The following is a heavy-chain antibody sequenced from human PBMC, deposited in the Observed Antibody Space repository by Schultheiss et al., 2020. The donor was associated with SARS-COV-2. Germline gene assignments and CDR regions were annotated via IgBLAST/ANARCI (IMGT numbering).Heavy chain of an antibody. CDR2: INPNSGGT. CDR1: GDTFTSYG. J-gene: IGHJ6*02. V-gene: IGHV1-2*02. Sequence: ASVKVSCKASGDTFTSYGISWVRQAPGQGLEWMGWINPNSGGTNYAQKFQGRVTMTRDTSISTAYMELSRLRSEDTAVYYCARGRLWFGTRYYGMDVWGQGTTVTVSS. CDR3: ARGRLWFGTRYYGMDV. D-gene: IGHD3-10*01.